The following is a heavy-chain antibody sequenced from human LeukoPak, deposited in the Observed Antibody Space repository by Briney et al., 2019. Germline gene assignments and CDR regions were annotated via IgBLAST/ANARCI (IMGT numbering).Heavy chain of an antibody. D-gene: IGHD6-19*01. V-gene: IGHV3-30*18. CDR1: GFTFSSYG. CDR2: ISYDGSNK. J-gene: IGHJ4*02. Sequence: GGSLRLSCAASGFTFSSYGMHWVRQAPGKGLEWVAVISYDGSNKYYADSVKGRFTISRDNSKNTLYLQMNSLRAEDTAVYYCAKLAPGIAVAGTLDYWGQGTLVTVSS. CDR3: AKLAPGIAVAGTLDY.